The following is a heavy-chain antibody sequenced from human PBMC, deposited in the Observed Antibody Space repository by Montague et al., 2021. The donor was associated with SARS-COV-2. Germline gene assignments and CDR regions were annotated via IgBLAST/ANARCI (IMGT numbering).Heavy chain of an antibody. J-gene: IGHJ2*01. CDR2: IYYTGTT. D-gene: IGHD3-9*01. Sequence: TLSLTCSVSGSSIFSGAYYWGWIRQSPGKSLEWVGYIYYTGTTYYNPFLKSRLSMSVDTSKDQFSLKLSSVTAADTAIYYCARTYYNFLTGYYRWYFDLWGRGTLVSVSS. V-gene: IGHV4-31*03. CDR3: ARTYYNFLTGYYRWYFDL. CDR1: GSSIFSGAYY.